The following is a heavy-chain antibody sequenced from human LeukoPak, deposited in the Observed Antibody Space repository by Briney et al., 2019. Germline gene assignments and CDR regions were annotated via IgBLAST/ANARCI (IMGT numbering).Heavy chain of an antibody. D-gene: IGHD1-26*01. Sequence: SETLSLTCTVSGGSISSYYWSWIRQPPGKGLEWIGYIYYSGSTNYNPSLKSRVTISVDTSKNQFSLKLSSVTAADTAVYYCARVRATRAGYYYYMDVWGKGTTVTVSS. CDR2: IYYSGST. CDR1: GGSISSYY. J-gene: IGHJ6*03. V-gene: IGHV4-59*12. CDR3: ARVRATRAGYYYYMDV.